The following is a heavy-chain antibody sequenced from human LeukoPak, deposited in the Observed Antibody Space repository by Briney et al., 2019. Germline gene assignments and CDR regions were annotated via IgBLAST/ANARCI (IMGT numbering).Heavy chain of an antibody. J-gene: IGHJ5*02. V-gene: IGHV3-7*01. CDR2: IKQDGSEK. CDR1: GFTFSSYW. CDR3: ARVSDYGPPYNWFDP. D-gene: IGHD4-17*01. Sequence: PGGSLRLSRAASGFTFSSYWMSWVRQAPGKGLEWVANIKQDGSEKYYVDSVKGRFTISRDNAKNSLYLQMNSLRAEDTAVYYCARVSDYGPPYNWFDPWGQGTLVTVSS.